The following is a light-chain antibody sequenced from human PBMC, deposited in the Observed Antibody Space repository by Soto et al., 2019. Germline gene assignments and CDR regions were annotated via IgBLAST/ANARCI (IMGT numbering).Light chain of an antibody. CDR3: QQFDGSVT. CDR2: GAA. J-gene: IGKJ5*01. V-gene: IGKV3-20*01. CDR1: QSVSSY. Sequence: VMTQSPATPTLSPGDGATISCRARQSVSSYLARYQQKPSQAPGLRIFGAAGRATGIPVRFSGSGSGTGFAFTISRLEPEDAAVDFCQQFDGSVTFGQGTRLEIK.